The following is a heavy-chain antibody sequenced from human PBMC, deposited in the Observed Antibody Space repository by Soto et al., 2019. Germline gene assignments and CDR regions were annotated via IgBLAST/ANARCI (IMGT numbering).Heavy chain of an antibody. CDR2: ISHDGNSH. J-gene: IGHJ3*01. CDR1: GFSFSNYG. CDR3: VKAQERSAQYFAVVITAFDF. Sequence: QVLLVESGGGVVQPLRSLRLSCAASGFSFSNYGIHWVRQAPGKGLEWVAVISHDGNSHHLADSVRGRFTISRDNSKNTVFLHMTSLRREDSAVYHCVKAQERSAQYFAVVITAFDFWGQGTMVTVSS. V-gene: IGHV3-30*18. D-gene: IGHD3-22*01.